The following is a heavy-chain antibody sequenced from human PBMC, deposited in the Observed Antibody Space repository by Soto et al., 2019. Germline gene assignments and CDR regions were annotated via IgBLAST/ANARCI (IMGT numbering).Heavy chain of an antibody. CDR1: GFTFSSYA. J-gene: IGHJ6*02. CDR2: ISYDGSNK. Sequence: QVQLVESGGGVVQPGRSLRLSCAASGFTFSSYAMHWVREAPGKGLEWVAVISYDGSNKYYADSVKGRFNISRANSKNTLYLQMNSLRADDTAEYYCARHASSGSYYYYYGMDVWGQGTTVTVSS. D-gene: IGHD1-26*01. V-gene: IGHV3-30-3*01. CDR3: ARHASSGSYYYYYGMDV.